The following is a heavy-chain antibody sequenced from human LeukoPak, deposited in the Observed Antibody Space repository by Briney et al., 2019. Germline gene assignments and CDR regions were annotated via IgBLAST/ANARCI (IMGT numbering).Heavy chain of an antibody. CDR1: GYSFTSYW. V-gene: IGHV5-51*01. CDR3: ARILSLGGGWYYFDY. CDR2: IYPGDSDT. J-gene: IGHJ4*02. D-gene: IGHD6-19*01. Sequence: GESLKISCKGSGYSFTSYWIGWVGQMPGKGLEWMGIIYPGDSDTRYSPSFQGQVTISADKSISTAYLQWSSLKASDTAMYYCARILSLGGGWYYFDYGGQGPLVTVSS.